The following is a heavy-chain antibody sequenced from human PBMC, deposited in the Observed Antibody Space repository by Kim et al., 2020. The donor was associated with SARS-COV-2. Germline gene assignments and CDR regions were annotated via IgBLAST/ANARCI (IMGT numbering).Heavy chain of an antibody. CDR2: VSWNGGSI. V-gene: IGHV3-9*01. J-gene: IGHJ4*01. Sequence: GGSLRLSCAASGFTFSNFAMNWVRQAPGKGLEWVSGVSWNGGSIDYADSVKGRFTISRDYAKNSLYLQMNSLRAEDTALYYCARGINSRCYYVVD. CDR3: ARGINSRCYYVVD. D-gene: IGHD1-26*01. CDR1: GFTFSNFA.